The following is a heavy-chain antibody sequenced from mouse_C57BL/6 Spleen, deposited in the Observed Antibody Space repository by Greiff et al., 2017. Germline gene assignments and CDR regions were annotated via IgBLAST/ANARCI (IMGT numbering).Heavy chain of an antibody. V-gene: IGHV1-22*01. D-gene: IGHD1-1*01. Sequence: EVQLQQSGPELVKPGASVKMSCKASGYTFTDYNMHWVKQSHGKSLEWIGYINPNNGGTSYNQKFKGKATLTVNKSSSTAYMELRSLTSEDSAVYYCARRLATDWYFDVWGTGTTVTVSS. CDR1: GYTFTDYN. CDR3: ARRLATDWYFDV. J-gene: IGHJ1*03. CDR2: INPNNGGT.